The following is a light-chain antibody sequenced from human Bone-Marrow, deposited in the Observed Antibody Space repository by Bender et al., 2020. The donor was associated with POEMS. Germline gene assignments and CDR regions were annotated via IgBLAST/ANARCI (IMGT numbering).Light chain of an antibody. Sequence: QSALTQPASVSGSPGQSITISCTGISSDVGVSSFVSWYQHHPGKAPKLMIYDVSNRPSGISNRFSGSKSGNTASLTISGLQAEDEADYYCTSYTSYTVVFGGGTKLTVL. CDR3: TSYTSYTVV. CDR1: SSDVGVSSF. CDR2: DVS. V-gene: IGLV2-14*03. J-gene: IGLJ2*01.